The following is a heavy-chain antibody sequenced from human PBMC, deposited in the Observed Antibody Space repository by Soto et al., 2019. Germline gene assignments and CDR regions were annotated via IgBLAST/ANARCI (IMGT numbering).Heavy chain of an antibody. V-gene: IGHV4-39*01. CDR3: ARRVYYYDSSGSFDY. J-gene: IGHJ4*02. D-gene: IGHD3-22*01. CDR1: GGSISSSSYY. CDR2: IYYSGST. Sequence: SETLSLTCTVSGGSISSSSYYWGWIRQPPGKGLEWIGSIYYSGSTYYNPSLKSRVTISVDTSKNQFSLKLSSVTAADTAVYYCARRVYYYDSSGSFDYWGQGTLVTVSS.